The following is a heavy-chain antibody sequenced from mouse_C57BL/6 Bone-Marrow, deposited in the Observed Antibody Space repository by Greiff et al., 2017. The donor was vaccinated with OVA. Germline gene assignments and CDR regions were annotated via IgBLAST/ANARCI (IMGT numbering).Heavy chain of an antibody. J-gene: IGHJ2*01. Sequence: DVKLVESGGGLVQSGRSLRLSCATSGFTFSDFYMEWVRQAPGKGLEWIAASRNKANDYTTEYSASVKGRFIVSRDTSQSILYLQMNALRAEDTAIYYCARDEGSSGYGDLDYWGQGTTLTVSS. CDR2: SRNKANDYTT. V-gene: IGHV7-1*01. D-gene: IGHD3-2*02. CDR1: GFTFSDFY. CDR3: ARDEGSSGYGDLDY.